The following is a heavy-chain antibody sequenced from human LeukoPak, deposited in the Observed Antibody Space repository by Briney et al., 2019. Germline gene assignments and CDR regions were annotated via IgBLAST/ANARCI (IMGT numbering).Heavy chain of an antibody. J-gene: IGHJ4*02. Sequence: PSETLSLTCAVYGGSFSGYYWSWLRQPPGRGLDWIGEIIHSGGTNYNPSLKSRVTISVDTSKNQFSLNLNSINAADTAVYYCARGLGGSYYFDHWGQGTLVTVSS. V-gene: IGHV4-34*01. CDR2: IIHSGGT. CDR1: GGSFSGYY. CDR3: ARGLGGSYYFDH. D-gene: IGHD1-26*01.